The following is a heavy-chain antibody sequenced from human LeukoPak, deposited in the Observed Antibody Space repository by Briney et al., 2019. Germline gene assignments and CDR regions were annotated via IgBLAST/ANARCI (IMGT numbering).Heavy chain of an antibody. V-gene: IGHV3-23*01. CDR3: AKRVFSNGYCSRGSCYSVLDY. CDR1: GFTFSSYA. J-gene: IGHJ4*02. D-gene: IGHD2-15*01. Sequence: GGSLRLSCAASGFTFSSYAMSWVRQAPGKGLEWVSVISYSGGNTYYADSVKGRFTISRDNSKNTLYLQMNSLRAEDTAVYYCAKRVFSNGYCSRGSCYSVLDYWGQGTLVTVSS. CDR2: ISYSGGNT.